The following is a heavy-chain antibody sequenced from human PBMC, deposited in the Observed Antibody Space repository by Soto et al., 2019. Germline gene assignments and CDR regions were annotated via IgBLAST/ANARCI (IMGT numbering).Heavy chain of an antibody. CDR3: ARDRRDGYSILPPPY. D-gene: IGHD2-21*01. V-gene: IGHV3-48*02. Sequence: PGGSLRLSCAASGFTFSSYSMNWVRQAPGKGLEWVSYISSGSSTINYADSVKGRFIISRDNAKNSLYLQMNSLRDEDTAVYYFARDRRDGYSILPPPYWGQGTLVTVSS. J-gene: IGHJ4*02. CDR1: GFTFSSYS. CDR2: ISSGSSTI.